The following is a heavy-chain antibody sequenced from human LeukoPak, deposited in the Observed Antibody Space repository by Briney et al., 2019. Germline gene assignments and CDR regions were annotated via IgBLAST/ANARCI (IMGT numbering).Heavy chain of an antibody. Sequence: GGSLRLSCAASGFTFNSYWMSWVRQAPGKGLEWVANIKQDVNEKYYVDSVKGRFTISRDNAKNSLYLQMNSLRAEDTAVYYCARGKYSGYDSDFDYWGQGALVTVSS. CDR1: GFTFNSYW. D-gene: IGHD5-12*01. CDR2: IKQDVNEK. CDR3: ARGKYSGYDSDFDY. V-gene: IGHV3-7*01. J-gene: IGHJ4*02.